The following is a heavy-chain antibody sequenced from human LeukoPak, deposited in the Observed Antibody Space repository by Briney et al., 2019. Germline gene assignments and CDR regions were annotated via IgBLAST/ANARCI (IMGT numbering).Heavy chain of an antibody. V-gene: IGHV3-30*01. J-gene: IGHJ4*02. Sequence: GGSLRLSCAASGFTFSSYAMHWVRQAPGKGLEWVAVISYDGSNKYYADSVKGRFTISRDNSKNTLYLQMNSLRAEDTAVYYCARDRVLFGYFDYWGQGILVTVSS. CDR1: GFTFSSYA. CDR2: ISYDGSNK. D-gene: IGHD2-15*01. CDR3: ARDRVLFGYFDY.